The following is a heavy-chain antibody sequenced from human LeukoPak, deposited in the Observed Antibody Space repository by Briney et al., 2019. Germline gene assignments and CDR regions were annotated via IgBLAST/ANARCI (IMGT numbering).Heavy chain of an antibody. V-gene: IGHV3-23*01. Sequence: GGSLRLSCAASGFTFSTYAMSWVRQAPVKGLEWVSGISGSGGSTYYADSVEGRFTISRDNSENTVYLHMNSLRAEDTAVYYCAKDYSSSWYRYFQHWGQGTLVTVSS. D-gene: IGHD6-13*01. CDR3: AKDYSSSWYRYFQH. J-gene: IGHJ1*01. CDR1: GFTFSTYA. CDR2: ISGSGGST.